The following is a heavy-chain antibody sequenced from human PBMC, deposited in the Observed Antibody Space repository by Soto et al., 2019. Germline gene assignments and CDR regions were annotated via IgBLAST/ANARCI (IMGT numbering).Heavy chain of an antibody. CDR3: AIQDCTNDVCLEAAVTVGGALES. Sequence: EVQLVQSGGGLAQPGKSLRLSCAASGFTFRKFWMHWVRQVPGKWPVWASYISSDGTTTDYADSVKGRFTISRDNAKDTLYLQMDSLRAEDTAVYYCAIQDCTNDVCLEAAVTVGGALESWGQGTLVTVSS. D-gene: IGHD2-8*01. V-gene: IGHV3-74*01. CDR1: GFTFRKFW. J-gene: IGHJ1*01. CDR2: ISSDGTTT.